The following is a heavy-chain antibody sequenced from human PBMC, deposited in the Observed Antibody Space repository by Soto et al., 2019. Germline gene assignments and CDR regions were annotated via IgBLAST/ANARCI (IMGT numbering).Heavy chain of an antibody. V-gene: IGHV3-23*01. J-gene: IGHJ3*01. CDR2: ISGRGTYS. Sequence: EVQLLESGGGLEQPGGSLRLSCAASGFTFSTYAMTWVRQTPGKGLEWVAAISGRGTYSYYADSLKGRFTISRDNSKKTVYLQMNSLRAEDTAVYYCAKDQGRGIPGGFDAFDFWGQGTMVTVSS. D-gene: IGHD3-16*01. CDR1: GFTFSTYA. CDR3: AKDQGRGIPGGFDAFDF.